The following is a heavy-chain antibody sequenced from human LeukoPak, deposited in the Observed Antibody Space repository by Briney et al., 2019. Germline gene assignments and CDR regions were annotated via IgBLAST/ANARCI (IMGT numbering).Heavy chain of an antibody. Sequence: GASVKVSCEASGGTFSSYAISWLRQAPGQGLEWMGGIIPIFGTANYAQKFQGRVTITADESTSTAYMELSSLRSEDTAVYYCAREVEFWGDYYYMDVWGKGTTVTVSS. V-gene: IGHV1-69*13. J-gene: IGHJ6*03. CDR2: IIPIFGTA. CDR3: AREVEFWGDYYYMDV. D-gene: IGHD3-16*01. CDR1: GGTFSSYA.